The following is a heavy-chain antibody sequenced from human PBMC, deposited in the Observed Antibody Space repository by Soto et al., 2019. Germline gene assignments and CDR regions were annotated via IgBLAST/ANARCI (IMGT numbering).Heavy chain of an antibody. V-gene: IGHV3-13*04. Sequence: GGSLRLSCAASGFTFSSYDMHWVRQATGKGLEWVSAIGTAGDTYYPGSVKGRFTISRENAKNTLYLQMNSLRAEDTAVYYCARDRWLLREDYYYGMDVWGQGTTVTVSS. CDR2: IGTAGDT. CDR1: GFTFSSYD. D-gene: IGHD3-22*01. J-gene: IGHJ6*02. CDR3: ARDRWLLREDYYYGMDV.